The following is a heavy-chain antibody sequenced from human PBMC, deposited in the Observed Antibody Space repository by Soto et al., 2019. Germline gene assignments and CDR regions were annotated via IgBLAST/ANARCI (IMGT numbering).Heavy chain of an antibody. J-gene: IGHJ1*01. V-gene: IGHV3-23*01. Sequence: GGSLRLSCAASGFTFSSYAMSWVRQAPGKGLEWVSAISGSGGSTYYADSVKGRFTISRHNSKNTLYLQMNSLRAEDTAVYYCVKSGTTEYFQHWGQGTLVTVSS. D-gene: IGHD1-7*01. CDR1: GFTFSSYA. CDR2: ISGSGGST. CDR3: VKSGTTEYFQH.